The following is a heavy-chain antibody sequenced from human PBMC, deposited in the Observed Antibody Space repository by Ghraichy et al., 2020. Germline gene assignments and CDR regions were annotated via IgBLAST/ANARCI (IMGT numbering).Heavy chain of an antibody. Sequence: SVKVSCKASGGTFSSYAISWVRQAPGQGLEWMGGIIPIFGTANYAQKFQGRVTITADESTSTAYMELSSLRSEDTAVYYCARSKYCGGDCYYYYGMDVWGQGTTVTVSS. CDR1: GGTFSSYA. V-gene: IGHV1-69*13. CDR3: ARSKYCGGDCYYYYGMDV. CDR2: IIPIFGTA. D-gene: IGHD2-21*02. J-gene: IGHJ6*02.